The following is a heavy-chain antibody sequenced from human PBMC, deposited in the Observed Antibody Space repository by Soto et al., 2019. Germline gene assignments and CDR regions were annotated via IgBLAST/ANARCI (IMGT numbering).Heavy chain of an antibody. CDR2: INHSGSN. V-gene: IGHV4-34*01. D-gene: IGHD3-9*01. CDR3: ARGGSNDWQVAFDI. CDR1: GGSFSTYY. Sequence: QLQQWGAGLLKPSETLSLTCVVSGGSFSTYYYNWIRQSPGKGLAWIGEINHSGSNNYSPSLKSRVTMSLDTSKNQCPLKLTSVTAADTAVYYCARGGSNDWQVAFDIWGQGTMVTVSS. J-gene: IGHJ3*02.